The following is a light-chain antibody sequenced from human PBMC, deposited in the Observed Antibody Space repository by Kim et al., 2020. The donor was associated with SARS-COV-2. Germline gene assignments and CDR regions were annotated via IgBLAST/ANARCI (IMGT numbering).Light chain of an antibody. CDR1: QGIRTY. CDR2: AAS. CDR3: LQHDSYPLT. V-gene: IGKV1-17*03. J-gene: IGKJ4*01. Sequence: ASVGDRVTITCRASQGIRTYLAWFQQKPGQVPKRLIYAASTLQSGVPSRFSGSGSGTEFTLTINSLQPEDFATYYCLQHDSYPLTFGGGTKVDIK.